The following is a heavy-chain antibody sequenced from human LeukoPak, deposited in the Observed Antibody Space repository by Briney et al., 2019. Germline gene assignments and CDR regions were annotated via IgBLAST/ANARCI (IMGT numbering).Heavy chain of an antibody. J-gene: IGHJ4*02. CDR2: ISAYNGNT. CDR3: ARYGRHDYGDYDIGVDY. D-gene: IGHD4-17*01. CDR1: GYTFTSYG. Sequence: ASVKVSCKASGYTFTSYGISWVRQAPGQGLEWMGWISAYNGNTNYAQKLQGRVTMTTDTSTNTAYMELRSLRSDDTAVYYCARYGRHDYGDYDIGVDYWGQGTLVTVSS. V-gene: IGHV1-18*01.